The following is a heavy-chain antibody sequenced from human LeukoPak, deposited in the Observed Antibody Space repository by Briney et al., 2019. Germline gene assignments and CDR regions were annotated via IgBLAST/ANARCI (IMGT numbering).Heavy chain of an antibody. Sequence: SETLSLTCAVYGGSFSGNHWSWIRQPPGKGLEWIGEINHSGSTNYNPSLKSRITISVDTSKNQFSLKLSSVTAADTAVYYCARGTGVAGTAYWGQGTLVTVSP. CDR2: INHSGST. CDR1: GGSFSGNH. CDR3: ARGTGVAGTAY. D-gene: IGHD6-19*01. V-gene: IGHV4-34*01. J-gene: IGHJ4*02.